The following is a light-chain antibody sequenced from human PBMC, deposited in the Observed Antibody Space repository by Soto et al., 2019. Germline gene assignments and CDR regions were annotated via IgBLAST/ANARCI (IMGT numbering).Light chain of an antibody. J-gene: IGLJ2*01. CDR2: QDN. V-gene: IGLV3-1*01. CDR1: KLGDKY. Sequence: SSELTQPPSVSVSPGQTASITCSGAKLGDKYACWYQQKPGQSPVLVIYQDNKRPSGIPERFSGSNSGNTATLTISGTQAMDEADYYCQAWDSSTVVFGGGTKLTVL. CDR3: QAWDSSTVV.